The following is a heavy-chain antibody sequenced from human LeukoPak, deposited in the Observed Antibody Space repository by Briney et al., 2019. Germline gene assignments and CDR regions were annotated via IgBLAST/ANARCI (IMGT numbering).Heavy chain of an antibody. J-gene: IGHJ4*01. D-gene: IGHD2-2*01. CDR3: ARVYQSAEYYFDY. CDR2: IYYTGST. Sequence: SETLSLTCTVSGGSIDSYYWSWIRQPPGKGLEWIGYIYYTGSTEYHPSLKSRVTISLDTSKNQFSLKLTSVTAADTAVYYCARVYQSAEYYFDYWGYGNLVSVSS. V-gene: IGHV4-59*01. CDR1: GGSIDSYY.